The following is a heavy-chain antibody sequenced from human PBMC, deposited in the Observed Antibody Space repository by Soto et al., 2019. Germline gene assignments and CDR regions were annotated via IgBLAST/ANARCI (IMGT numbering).Heavy chain of an antibody. Sequence: EVQLVESGGGLVQPGGSLRLSCAASGFTFSSYWMHWVRQAPGKGLVWVSRINSDGSSTSYADSVKGRFTISRDNAKNTLYLQRNSLRAADTAVYYCAVAVAAPTAVGYWGQGPVVTVSS. D-gene: IGHD6-19*01. CDR3: AVAVAAPTAVGY. CDR1: GFTFSSYW. CDR2: INSDGSST. V-gene: IGHV3-74*01. J-gene: IGHJ4*02.